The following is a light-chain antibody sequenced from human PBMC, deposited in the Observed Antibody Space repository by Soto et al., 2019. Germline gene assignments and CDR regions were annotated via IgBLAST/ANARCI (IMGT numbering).Light chain of an antibody. CDR3: SSYTSSSTYV. CDR1: SIDVGGYNY. Sequence: QSALTQPAYVSGSPGLSITISCTGTSIDVGGYNYVSWYQQHPGKAPKLMIYEVSTRPSGVSNRFSGSKSGNTASLTISGLQAEDEADYYCSSYTSSSTYVFGTGTKVTVL. J-gene: IGLJ1*01. V-gene: IGLV2-14*01. CDR2: EVS.